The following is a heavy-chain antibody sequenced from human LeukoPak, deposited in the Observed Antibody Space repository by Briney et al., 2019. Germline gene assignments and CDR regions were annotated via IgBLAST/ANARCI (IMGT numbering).Heavy chain of an antibody. CDR1: GGSISSYY. V-gene: IGHV4-59*01. D-gene: IGHD1-1*01. CDR2: IYYSGST. Sequence: PSETLSLTCTVSGGSISSYYWSWIRQPPGKGLEWIGYIYYSGSTNYNPSLKSRVTISVDTSKNQFSLKLSSVTAADTAVYYCARGPLSYNWNRYYYYLMDVWGKGTGVTVFS. J-gene: IGHJ6*04. CDR3: ARGPLSYNWNRYYYYLMDV.